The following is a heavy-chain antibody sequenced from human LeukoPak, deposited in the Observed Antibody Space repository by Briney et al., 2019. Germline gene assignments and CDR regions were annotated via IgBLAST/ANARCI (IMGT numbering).Heavy chain of an antibody. V-gene: IGHV3-7*03. J-gene: IGHJ4*02. Sequence: GGSLRLSCPASGFTFSRYWMSWVRQAPRKGLEWVANIKQDGGEKYYVGSVKGRFTISRDNPKNSLYLQMNSLRAEETAVYYCPRDKGDYHTSSSLFVFGGQGALVTVSS. CDR2: IKQDGGEK. CDR1: GFTFSRYW. CDR3: PRDKGDYHTSSSLFVF. D-gene: IGHD3-22*01.